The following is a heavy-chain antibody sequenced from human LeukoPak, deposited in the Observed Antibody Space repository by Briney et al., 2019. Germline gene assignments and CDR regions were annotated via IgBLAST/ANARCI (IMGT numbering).Heavy chain of an antibody. V-gene: IGHV4-34*01. Sequence: PSETLSLTCAVYGGSFSGYYWSWIRQPPGKGLEWIGEINHSGSTNYNPSLKSRVTISVDTSKNQFSLKLSSVTAADTAVYYCARVAGIVGATNFDYWGQGTLVTVSS. J-gene: IGHJ4*02. CDR3: ARVAGIVGATNFDY. CDR1: GGSFSGYY. CDR2: INHSGST. D-gene: IGHD1-26*01.